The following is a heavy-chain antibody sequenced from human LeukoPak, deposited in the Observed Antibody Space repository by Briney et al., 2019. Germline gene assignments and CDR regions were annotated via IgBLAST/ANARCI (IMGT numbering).Heavy chain of an antibody. CDR1: GYTFTGYY. CDR2: INPNSGGT. D-gene: IGHD3-10*01. J-gene: IGHJ2*01. Sequence: AASVKVSCKASGYTFTGYYMHWVRQAPGQGLEWMGWINPNSGGTNYAQKLQGRVTMTTDTSTSTAYMELRSLRSDDTAVYYCARGYYGSGSEFNWYFDLWGRGTLVTVSS. V-gene: IGHV1-2*02. CDR3: ARGYYGSGSEFNWYFDL.